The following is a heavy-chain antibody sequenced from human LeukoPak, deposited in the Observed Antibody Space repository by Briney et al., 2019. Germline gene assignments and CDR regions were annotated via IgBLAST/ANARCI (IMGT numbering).Heavy chain of an antibody. CDR2: IYYSGST. Sequence: SETLSLTCTVSGGSISSSSYYWGWIRQPPGKGLEWIGSIYYSGSTYYDPSLKSRVTISVDTSKNQFSLKLSSVTAADTAVYYCARYRKGSGSRFDYWGQGTLVTVSS. J-gene: IGHJ4*02. CDR3: ARYRKGSGSRFDY. D-gene: IGHD1-26*01. V-gene: IGHV4-39*01. CDR1: GGSISSSSYY.